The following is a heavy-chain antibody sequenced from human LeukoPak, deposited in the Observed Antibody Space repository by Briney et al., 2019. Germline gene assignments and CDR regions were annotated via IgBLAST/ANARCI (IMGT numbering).Heavy chain of an antibody. CDR3: ARIRDGYNDAYDI. J-gene: IGHJ3*02. V-gene: IGHV1-46*01. D-gene: IGHD5-24*01. Sequence: ASVKVSCKASGCTFTKSYIHWVRQAPGQRLEWMGLINPGGDNTDYAQNFQGRLTMTSDTSARTVYMELSSLRSDDTAVYYCARIRDGYNDAYDIWGQGTLVTVTS. CDR2: INPGGDNT. CDR1: GCTFTKSY.